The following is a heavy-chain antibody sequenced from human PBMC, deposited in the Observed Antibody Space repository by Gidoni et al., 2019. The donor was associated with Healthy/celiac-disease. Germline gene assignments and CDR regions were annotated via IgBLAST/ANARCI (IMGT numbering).Heavy chain of an antibody. Sequence: QVPLVESGGGVVQPGRSLRLSCAASVFTFSSYGRHWVRQAPGKGLEWVAVIWYDGSNKYYADSVKGRFTISRDNSKNTLDLQMNSLRAEDTAVYYCARVGYYYDSSGLDYWGQGTLVTVSS. CDR3: ARVGYYYDSSGLDY. J-gene: IGHJ4*02. D-gene: IGHD3-22*01. V-gene: IGHV3-33*01. CDR1: VFTFSSYG. CDR2: IWYDGSNK.